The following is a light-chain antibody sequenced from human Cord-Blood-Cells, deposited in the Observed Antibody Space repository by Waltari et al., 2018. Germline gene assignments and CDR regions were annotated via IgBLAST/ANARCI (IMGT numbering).Light chain of an antibody. Sequence: NFMLTQPHSVSESPGKTVTIPCTRSSGSIATNYVPWYPQRPGSSPTTVIYEDNQRPSGFPDRFSGSIDSSSNSASLTISGLKTEDEADYYCQSYDSSNHKVFGGGTKLTVL. V-gene: IGLV6-57*01. J-gene: IGLJ3*02. CDR3: QSYDSSNHKV. CDR1: SGSIATNY. CDR2: EDN.